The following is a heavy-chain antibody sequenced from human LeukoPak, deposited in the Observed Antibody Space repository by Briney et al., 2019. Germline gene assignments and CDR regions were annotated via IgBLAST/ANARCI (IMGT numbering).Heavy chain of an antibody. Sequence: GGSLRLSCAASGFTFSNYWMNWVRQASGKGLEWVANIKQDGSEKNYVDSVKGRFTVSRDNAKNSLYLQMNSLRAEDTAVYYCARGFSISYWGQGTLVTVSS. V-gene: IGHV3-7*05. D-gene: IGHD2/OR15-2a*01. CDR3: ARGFSISY. J-gene: IGHJ4*02. CDR1: GFTFSNYW. CDR2: IKQDGSEK.